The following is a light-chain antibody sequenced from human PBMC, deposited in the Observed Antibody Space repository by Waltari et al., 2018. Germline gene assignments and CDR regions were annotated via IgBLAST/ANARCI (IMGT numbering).Light chain of an antibody. CDR3: MQGTHWPLT. CDR1: QSLVYSDGKTS. V-gene: IGKV2-30*01. J-gene: IGKJ4*01. Sequence: DVVMTQSPLSLPVTLGQPASISCRSSQSLVYSDGKTSLNWFHQRPGKSPRRLIYKVSNRDSGVPDRFSGSGSATDFTLKISRVEAEDVGVYYCMQGTHWPLTFGGGTKVEIK. CDR2: KVS.